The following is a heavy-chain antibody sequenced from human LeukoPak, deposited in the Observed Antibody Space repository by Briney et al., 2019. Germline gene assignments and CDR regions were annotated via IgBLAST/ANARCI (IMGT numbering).Heavy chain of an antibody. D-gene: IGHD3-10*01. CDR3: TTALYYGSGSYLDY. CDR2: IKSKTDGGTT. J-gene: IGHJ4*02. V-gene: IGHV3-15*01. CDR1: GFTFSNAW. Sequence: GGSLRLSCAASGFTFSNAWMSWVRQAPGKGLEWVGRIKSKTDGGTTDYAAPVKGRFTISRDDSKNTLYLQMNSLKTEDTAVYYCTTALYYGSGSYLDYWGQGTLVTVSS.